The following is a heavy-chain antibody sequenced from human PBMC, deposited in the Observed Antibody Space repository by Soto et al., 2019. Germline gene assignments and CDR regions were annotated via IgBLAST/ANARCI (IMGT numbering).Heavy chain of an antibody. J-gene: IGHJ6*02. CDR3: ARGSHIGYCSSTSCYSYYYYGMDV. D-gene: IGHD2-2*02. Sequence: QVQLVQSGAEVKKPGSSVKVSCKASGGTFSSYAISWVRQAPGQGLEWRGGIIAIFGTANFAPKVLGRVTITADESTSTAYMELSSLRSEDTAVYYCARGSHIGYCSSTSCYSYYYYGMDVWGQGTTVTVSS. CDR1: GGTFSSYA. V-gene: IGHV1-69*01. CDR2: IIAIFGTA.